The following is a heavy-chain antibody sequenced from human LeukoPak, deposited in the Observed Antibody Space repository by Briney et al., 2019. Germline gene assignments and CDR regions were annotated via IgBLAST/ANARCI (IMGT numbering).Heavy chain of an antibody. CDR1: GGSFIGYY. CDR2: INHSAST. CDR3: ARRGPLWYYGSGKYYYHGMDV. V-gene: IGHV4-34*01. Sequence: PSETLSLTCAVNGGSFIGYYWSCIRHPPGNGLEWIWEINHSASTNYNPALKSRATISVDTSKNQFSLKLSSVTAADTAVYYCARRGPLWYYGSGKYYYHGMDVWGQGTTVTVSS. D-gene: IGHD3-10*01. J-gene: IGHJ6*02.